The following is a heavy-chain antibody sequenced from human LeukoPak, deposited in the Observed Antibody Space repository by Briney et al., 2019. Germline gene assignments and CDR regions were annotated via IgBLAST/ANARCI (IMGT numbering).Heavy chain of an antibody. J-gene: IGHJ2*01. CDR1: GDSVSSNSAA. V-gene: IGHV6-1*01. Sequence: SQTLSLTCAISGDSVSSNSAAWNWIRRSPSRGLEWLGRTYYRSKWYTDYAVSVKSRITINPDTSKNQYSLQLNSVTPEDTAVYYCARSDGDYSSSAWYFDLWGRGTLVTVSS. D-gene: IGHD4-17*01. CDR3: ARSDGDYSSSAWYFDL. CDR2: TYYRSKWYT.